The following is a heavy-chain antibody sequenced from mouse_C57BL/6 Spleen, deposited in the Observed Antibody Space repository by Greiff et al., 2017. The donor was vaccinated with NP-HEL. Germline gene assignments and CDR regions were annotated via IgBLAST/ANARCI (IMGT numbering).Heavy chain of an antibody. CDR1: GYAFSSSW. J-gene: IGHJ1*03. CDR2: IYPGDGDT. CDR3: AITTGVATGWYFDV. Sequence: QVQLKESGPELVKPGASVKISCKASGYAFSSSWMNWVKQRPGKGLEWIGRIYPGDGDTNYNGKFKGKATLTADKSSSTAYMQLSSLTSEDSAVYFCAITTGVATGWYFDVWGTGTTVTVSS. D-gene: IGHD1-1*01. V-gene: IGHV1-82*01.